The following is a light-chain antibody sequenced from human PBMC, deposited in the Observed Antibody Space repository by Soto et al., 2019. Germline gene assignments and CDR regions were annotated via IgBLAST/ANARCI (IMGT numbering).Light chain of an antibody. CDR2: EGS. V-gene: IGLV2-23*01. J-gene: IGLJ2*01. CDR1: SSDVGTYNL. Sequence: QSALTQPASVSGSPGQSITISCTGTSSDVGTYNLVSWYQQHPGKAPKLMIYEGSKRPSGVSYRFSGSKSGNTASLTISGLQAEDEADYYCCSYVGSSTVIFGGGTQLTVL. CDR3: CSYVGSSTVI.